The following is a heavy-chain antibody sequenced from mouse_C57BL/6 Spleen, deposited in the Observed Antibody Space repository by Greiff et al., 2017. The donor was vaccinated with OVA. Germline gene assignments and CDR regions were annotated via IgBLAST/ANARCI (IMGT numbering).Heavy chain of an antibody. CDR3: TRGNYDSSSRDY. Sequence: EVMLVESGEGLVKPGGSLKLSCAASGFTFSSYAMSWVRQTPEKRLEWVAYISSGGDYIYYADTVKGRFTISRDNARNTLYMQMSSLKSEDTAMYYCTRGNYDSSSRDYWGQGTSVTVSS. D-gene: IGHD1-1*01. CDR2: ISSGGDYI. J-gene: IGHJ4*01. V-gene: IGHV5-9-1*02. CDR1: GFTFSSYA.